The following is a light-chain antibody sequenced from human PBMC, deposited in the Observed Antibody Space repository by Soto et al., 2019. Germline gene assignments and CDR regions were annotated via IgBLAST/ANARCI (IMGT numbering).Light chain of an antibody. V-gene: IGKV3-11*01. CDR2: DAS. CDR3: QQYTCLWT. CDR1: QGVGGY. J-gene: IGKJ1*01. Sequence: VFTQSPGTLYLSPGERATLSCRASQGVGGYLAWYQQRPGQAPRLLIYDASNRATGIPARFSGSGSGTDFTLTISSLEPDDVATYCCQQYTCLWTFGPGTKVDIK.